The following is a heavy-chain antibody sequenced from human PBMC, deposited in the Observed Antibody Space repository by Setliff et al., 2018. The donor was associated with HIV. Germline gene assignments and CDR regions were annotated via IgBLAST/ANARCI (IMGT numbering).Heavy chain of an antibody. Sequence: PGGSLRLSCAASGFSFNNYDINWVRQAPGKGLAWVASISGSGGSTYYADSENGRFTITRDNSKNTLYLQMNSLRADETAVYYCAKWSPSSDGHYYFDYWGQGTLVTVSS. D-gene: IGHD2-15*01. CDR3: AKWSPSSDGHYYFDY. V-gene: IGHV3-23*01. CDR2: ISGSGGST. J-gene: IGHJ4*02. CDR1: GFSFNNYD.